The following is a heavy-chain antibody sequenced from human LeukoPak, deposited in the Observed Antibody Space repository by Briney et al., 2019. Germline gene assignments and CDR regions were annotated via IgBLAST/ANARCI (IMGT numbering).Heavy chain of an antibody. CDR2: IIPIFGTA. Sequence: ASVKVSCKASGGTFSSYAIRWVRQAPGQGLEWMGGIIPIFGTANYAQKFQGRVTITADESTSTAYMELSSLRSEDTAVYYCARDPEGYYYDSSGSPPYYMDVWGKGTTVTVSS. J-gene: IGHJ6*03. D-gene: IGHD3-22*01. V-gene: IGHV1-69*13. CDR1: GGTFSSYA. CDR3: ARDPEGYYYDSSGSPPYYMDV.